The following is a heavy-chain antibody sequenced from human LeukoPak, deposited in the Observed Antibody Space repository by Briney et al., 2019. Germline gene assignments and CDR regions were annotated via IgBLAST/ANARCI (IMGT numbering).Heavy chain of an antibody. D-gene: IGHD2-2*01. Sequence: PSETLSLTCTVSGGSITCYYWSWIRQPAGRGLEWIGRIYTSGSTNYNPSLKSRVTMSVDTSNNQFSLKLTSVTAADTAVYYCARSYCSSATCYRGSFDYWGQGTLVTVSS. CDR3: ARSYCSSATCYRGSFDY. J-gene: IGHJ4*02. CDR2: IYTSGST. V-gene: IGHV4-4*07. CDR1: GGSITCYY.